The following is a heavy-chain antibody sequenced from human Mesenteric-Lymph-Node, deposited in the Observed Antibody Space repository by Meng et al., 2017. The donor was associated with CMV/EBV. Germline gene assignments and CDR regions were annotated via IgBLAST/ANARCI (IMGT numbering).Heavy chain of an antibody. Sequence: ASGFTFSSYTMCWVRQAPGKGLEWVSGISGNSGATYYADSVRGRFTISRDNSKNTLYLQMNSLRGEDTAVYYCAKDRDQLLMSYLDHWGQGTLVTVSS. V-gene: IGHV3-23*01. CDR1: GFTFSSYT. D-gene: IGHD2-2*01. J-gene: IGHJ4*02. CDR2: ISGNSGAT. CDR3: AKDRDQLLMSYLDH.